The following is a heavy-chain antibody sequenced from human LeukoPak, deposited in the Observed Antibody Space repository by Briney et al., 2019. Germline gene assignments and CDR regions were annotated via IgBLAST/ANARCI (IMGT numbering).Heavy chain of an antibody. Sequence: ASVKVSCKASGYTFTSYGMSWVRQAPGQGLEWMGWISAYNGNTNYAQKLQGRVTMTTDTSTSTAYMELRSLRSDDTAVYYCARELGPPYYYYMDVWGKGTTVTVSS. J-gene: IGHJ6*03. CDR1: GYTFTSYG. CDR3: ARELGPPYYYYMDV. V-gene: IGHV1-18*01. CDR2: ISAYNGNT. D-gene: IGHD3-10*01.